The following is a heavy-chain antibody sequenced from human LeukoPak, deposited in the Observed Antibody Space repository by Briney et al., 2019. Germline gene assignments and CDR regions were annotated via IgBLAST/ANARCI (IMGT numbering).Heavy chain of an antibody. CDR3: ARLGYGWFGETRPHP. CDR1: GYTFTGYY. CDR2: INPNSGGT. D-gene: IGHD3-10*01. J-gene: IGHJ5*02. V-gene: IGHV1-2*02. Sequence: ASVKVSCKASGYTFTGYYMHWVRQAPGQGLEWMGWINPNSGGTNYAQKFQGRVTMTRDTSISTAYMELSRLRSDDTAVYYCARLGYGWFGETRPHPWGQGTLVTVSS.